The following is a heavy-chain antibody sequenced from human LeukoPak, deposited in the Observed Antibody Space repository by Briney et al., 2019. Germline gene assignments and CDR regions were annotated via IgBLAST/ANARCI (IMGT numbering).Heavy chain of an antibody. J-gene: IGHJ4*02. V-gene: IGHV3-23*01. Sequence: GGSLRLSCAASGFTFANYAMNWVRQAPGKGLEWVSAISGSGGSTLYADSVKGRFTISRDNSKDTLYLQMNSLRADDTAVYSCAKRLASGNQPYDYWGQGTLVTVSS. D-gene: IGHD3-10*01. CDR3: AKRLASGNQPYDY. CDR2: ISGSGGST. CDR1: GFTFANYA.